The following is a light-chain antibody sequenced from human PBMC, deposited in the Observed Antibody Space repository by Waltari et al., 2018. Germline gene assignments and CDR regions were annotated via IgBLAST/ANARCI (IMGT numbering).Light chain of an antibody. CDR2: QYS. CDR1: KLGDKY. J-gene: IGLJ2*01. Sequence: SYELTQPPSVSVSPGQTASITCSGDKLGDKYACWYQQQPGQSPVLVIYQYSKRPSGIPKRFSGPNSGNPATLTISWTQARDEADYYCQAWDSSTAGAVFGGGTKLTVL. V-gene: IGLV3-1*01. CDR3: QAWDSSTAGAV.